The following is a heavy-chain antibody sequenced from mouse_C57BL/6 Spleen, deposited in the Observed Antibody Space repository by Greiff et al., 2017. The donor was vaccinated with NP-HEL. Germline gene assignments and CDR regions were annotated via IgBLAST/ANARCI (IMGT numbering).Heavy chain of an antibody. CDR2: IWSGGST. CDR1: GFSLTSYG. V-gene: IGHV2-2*01. CDR3: AREVGNYAYAMDY. Sequence: QVQLQQSGPGLVQPSQSLSITCTVSGFSLTSYGVHWVRQSPGKGLEWLGVIWSGGSTDYNAAFISRLSISKDNSKCQVFFKMNSLQADDTAIYYCAREVGNYAYAMDYWGQGTSVTVSS. D-gene: IGHD2-1*01. J-gene: IGHJ4*01.